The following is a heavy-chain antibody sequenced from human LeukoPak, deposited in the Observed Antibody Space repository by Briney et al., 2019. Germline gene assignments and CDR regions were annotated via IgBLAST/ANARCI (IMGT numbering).Heavy chain of an antibody. D-gene: IGHD3-9*01. CDR3: ARDRGSGLRYFDWLPCY. V-gene: IGHV1-18*04. J-gene: IGHJ4*02. CDR1: GYTFTSYG. CDR2: ISAYNGNT. Sequence: GASVKVSCKASGYTFTSYGISCVRQAPGQGLEWMGWISAYNGNTNYAQKLQGRVTMTTDTSTSTAYMELRSLRSDDTAVYYCARDRGSGLRYFDWLPCYWGQGTLVTVSS.